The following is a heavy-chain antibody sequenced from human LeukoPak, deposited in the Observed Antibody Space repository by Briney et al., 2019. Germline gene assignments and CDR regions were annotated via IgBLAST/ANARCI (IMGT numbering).Heavy chain of an antibody. CDR2: ISDRGDTT. J-gene: IGHJ6*02. CDR3: VRDVSRRMGMDV. Sequence: PGGSLRLSCEASGFTFSRYAMTWVRQAPGKGLEWVSTISDRGDTTFYADSVKGRFTISRDNPKNSLYLQMNSLRAEDTAVYYCVRDVSRRMGMDVWGQGTTVTVSS. V-gene: IGHV3-23*01. CDR1: GFTFSRYA. D-gene: IGHD2-15*01.